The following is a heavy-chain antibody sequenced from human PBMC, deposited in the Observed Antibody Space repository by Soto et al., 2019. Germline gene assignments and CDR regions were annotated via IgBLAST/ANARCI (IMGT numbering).Heavy chain of an antibody. CDR1: GITFSSYA. CDR3: AKASRWFGEFDY. V-gene: IGHV3-23*01. D-gene: IGHD3-10*01. Sequence: EVQLLESGGGLVQPGGSLRLSCAASGITFSSYAMSWVRHAPGKGLEWVSAISGSGGSTYYADSVKGRFTISRDNSKNTLYLQMNSLRAEDTAVYYCAKASRWFGEFDYWGQGTLVTVSS. J-gene: IGHJ4*02. CDR2: ISGSGGST.